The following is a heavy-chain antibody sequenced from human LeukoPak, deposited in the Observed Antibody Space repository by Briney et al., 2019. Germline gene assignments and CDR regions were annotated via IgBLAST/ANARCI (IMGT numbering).Heavy chain of an antibody. Sequence: PGGSLRLSCVVSGFTVSNNYMSWVRQAPGKGLEWVSVIYSGDNTYYADSVKGRFTISRDNSKNTLYLQMNSLRAEDTAVYYCAKGSPREPLDYWGQGTLVTVSS. CDR1: GFTVSNNY. D-gene: IGHD1-26*01. CDR3: AKGSPREPLDY. CDR2: IYSGDNT. J-gene: IGHJ4*02. V-gene: IGHV3-53*01.